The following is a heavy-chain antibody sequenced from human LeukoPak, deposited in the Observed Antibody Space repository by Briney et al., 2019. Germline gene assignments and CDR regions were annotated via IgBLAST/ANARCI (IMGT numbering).Heavy chain of an antibody. Sequence: GGSLRLSCVVSGFTFSDFAMSWVRQAPGKGLEWVSTIGDSGGITYYADSVKGRFIISRDNSKNTLDLQMNSLRAEDTAVYYCAKRRGYSGYDYFDYWGQGTLVTVSS. V-gene: IGHV3-23*01. D-gene: IGHD5-12*01. CDR2: IGDSGGIT. CDR3: AKRRGYSGYDYFDY. CDR1: GFTFSDFA. J-gene: IGHJ4*02.